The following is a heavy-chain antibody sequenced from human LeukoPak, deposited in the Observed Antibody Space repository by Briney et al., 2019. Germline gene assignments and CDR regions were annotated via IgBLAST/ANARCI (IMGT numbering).Heavy chain of an antibody. CDR1: GYTFTSYD. J-gene: IGHJ3*02. CDR2: MNPNSGNT. CDR3: ARVGYDILTGPLDAFDI. D-gene: IGHD3-9*01. V-gene: IGHV1-8*01. Sequence: GASVKVSCKASGYTFTSYDINWVRQATGQGLEWMGWMNPNSGNTGYAQKFQGRVTMTRNTSISTAYMELSSLRSEDTAVYYCARVGYDILTGPLDAFDIWGQGTMVTVSS.